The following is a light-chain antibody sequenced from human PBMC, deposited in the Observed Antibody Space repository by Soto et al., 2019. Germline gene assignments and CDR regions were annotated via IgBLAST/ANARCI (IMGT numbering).Light chain of an antibody. CDR3: QSYDSSLSGYV. J-gene: IGLJ1*01. CDR1: SSNIGAGYD. V-gene: IGLV1-40*01. Sequence: QLVLTQPPSVSGAPGQTVTISCTGSSSNIGAGYDVHWYQQLPGTAPKLLIYANTNRPSGVPDRFSGSKSGTSASLATIGLQAEDEADYYCQSYDSSLSGYVFGTGTKVTVL. CDR2: ANT.